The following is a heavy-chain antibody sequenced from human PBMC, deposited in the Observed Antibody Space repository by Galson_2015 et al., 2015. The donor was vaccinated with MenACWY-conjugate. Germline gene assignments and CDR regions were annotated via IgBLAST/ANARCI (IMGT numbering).Heavy chain of an antibody. V-gene: IGHV1-8*01. D-gene: IGHD7-27*01. J-gene: IGHJ4*02. CDR3: ARLTGGRFDL. CDR1: GYTFTFHD. CDR2: MNPKSGNT. Sequence: SCKASGYTFTFHDMSWVRQVAGQGLECLGWMNPKSGNTGYAQKFQGRVTMTRNTSITTTYLELSSLNSEDTAVYFCARLTGGRFDLWGQGTLVTVS.